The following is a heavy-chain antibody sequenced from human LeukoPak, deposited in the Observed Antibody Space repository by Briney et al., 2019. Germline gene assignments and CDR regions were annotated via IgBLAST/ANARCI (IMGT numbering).Heavy chain of an antibody. D-gene: IGHD1-26*01. Sequence: GGSLRLSCAASGFTVSSNYMSWVRQAPGKGLEWVSIIYGGGSTYYADSVMGRFTISRHNSKTTRYLQMHSLRPEDTAVYYCARDGVGGFDYWGQGTLVTVS. CDR2: IYGGGST. CDR3: ARDGVGGFDY. V-gene: IGHV3-53*04. CDR1: GFTVSSNY. J-gene: IGHJ4*02.